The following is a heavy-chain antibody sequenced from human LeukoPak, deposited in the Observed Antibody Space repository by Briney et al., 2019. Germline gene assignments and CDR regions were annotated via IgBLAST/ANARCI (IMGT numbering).Heavy chain of an antibody. CDR3: ARYGCSGGSCYLHFDY. D-gene: IGHD2-15*01. V-gene: IGHV4-34*01. CDR1: SGSFSGYY. CDR2: INHSGST. Sequence: SETLSLTCAVYSGSFSGYYWRWIRQPPGKGLEWIGEINHSGSTNYNPSLKSRVTISVDTSKNQFSLKLSSVTAADTAVYYCARYGCSGGSCYLHFDYWGQGTLVTVSS. J-gene: IGHJ4*02.